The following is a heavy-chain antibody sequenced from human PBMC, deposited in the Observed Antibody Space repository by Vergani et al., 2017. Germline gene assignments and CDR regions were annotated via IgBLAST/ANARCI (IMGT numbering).Heavy chain of an antibody. CDR3: AKDRILLWFGAKDAFDI. Sequence: EVQLLESGGGLVQPGGSLRLSCAASGFTFSSYAMSWVRQAPGKGLEWVSAISGSGGSTYYADTVKGRCTISRDNSKTTLYLQMNSLSAEDTAVYYCAKDRILLWFGAKDAFDIWGQGTMVTVSS. CDR2: ISGSGGST. D-gene: IGHD3-10*01. V-gene: IGHV3-23*01. CDR1: GFTFSSYA. J-gene: IGHJ3*02.